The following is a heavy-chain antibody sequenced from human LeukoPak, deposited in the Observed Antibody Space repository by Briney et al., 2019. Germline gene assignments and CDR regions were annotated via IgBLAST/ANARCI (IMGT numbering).Heavy chain of an antibody. Sequence: GGSLRLSCVASGFTFSRSEMNWVRQAPGKGLGWVSYISGGSDFIYYTDSVKGRFTISRDNSKNSLYMEMNNLSADDTAVYYCAKGDWPINYWGQGTLVTVSS. CDR2: ISGGSDFI. J-gene: IGHJ4*02. D-gene: IGHD5-24*01. V-gene: IGHV3-48*03. CDR1: GFTFSRSE. CDR3: AKGDWPINY.